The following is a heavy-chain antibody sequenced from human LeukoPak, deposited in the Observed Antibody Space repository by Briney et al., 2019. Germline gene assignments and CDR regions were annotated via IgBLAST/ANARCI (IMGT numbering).Heavy chain of an antibody. CDR3: ARVIDAFDI. J-gene: IGHJ3*02. CDR2: IYHSGST. V-gene: IGHV4-34*01. CDR1: GGSFSDYY. Sequence: SETLSLTCAVYGGSFSDYYWTWIRQPPGKGLEWIGEIYHSGSTNYNPSLKSRVTISVDTSKNQFSLKLSSVTAADTAVYYCARVIDAFDIWGQGTMVTVSS.